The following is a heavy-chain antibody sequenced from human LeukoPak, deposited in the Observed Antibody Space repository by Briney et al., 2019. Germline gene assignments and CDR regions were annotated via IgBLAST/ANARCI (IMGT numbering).Heavy chain of an antibody. Sequence: GGSLRLSXAASGFTFSSYEMNWVRQAPGKGLEWVSYISSSGSTIYYADSVKGRFTISRDNAKNSLYLQMNSLRAEDTAVYYCARGGYCSGGSCRWFDPWGQGTLVTVSS. V-gene: IGHV3-48*03. CDR3: ARGGYCSGGSCRWFDP. CDR2: ISSSGSTI. D-gene: IGHD2-15*01. CDR1: GFTFSSYE. J-gene: IGHJ5*02.